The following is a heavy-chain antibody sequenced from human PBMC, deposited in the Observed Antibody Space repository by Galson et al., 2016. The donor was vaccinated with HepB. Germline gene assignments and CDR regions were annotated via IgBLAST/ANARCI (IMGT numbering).Heavy chain of an antibody. CDR3: ARRRIVPNSAVAGAPDY. V-gene: IGHV3-30*04. Sequence: SLRLSCAASGFTFSSYVMHWVRQAPGKGLEWVAVISYDGGTKYYADSVKGRFTISRDNSKSTLYLQMNSLRPEDTAVYYCARRRIVPNSAVAGAPDYWGLGTLVTVSS. D-gene: IGHD6-19*01. CDR1: GFTFSSYV. CDR2: ISYDGGTK. J-gene: IGHJ4*02.